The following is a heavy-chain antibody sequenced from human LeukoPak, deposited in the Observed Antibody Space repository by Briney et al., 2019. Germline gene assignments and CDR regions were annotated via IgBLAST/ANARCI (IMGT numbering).Heavy chain of an antibody. CDR3: ARDPYGPSGYFDY. Sequence: SETLSLTCTVSGGSISPYYWSWIRQPPGKGLEWIGYIYYSGNTNYNPSLKRRVTISVDTSKNQFSLKLNSVTAADTALYYCARDPYGPSGYFDYWGQGTLVTVSS. J-gene: IGHJ4*02. D-gene: IGHD3-10*01. V-gene: IGHV4-59*01. CDR2: IYYSGNT. CDR1: GGSISPYY.